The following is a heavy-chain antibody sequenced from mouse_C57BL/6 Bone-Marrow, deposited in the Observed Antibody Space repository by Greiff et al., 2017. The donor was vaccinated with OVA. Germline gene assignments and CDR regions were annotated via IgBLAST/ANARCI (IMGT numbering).Heavy chain of an antibody. D-gene: IGHD2-4*01. CDR2: ISDGGSYT. V-gene: IGHV5-4*03. CDR1: GFTFSSYA. J-gene: IGHJ3*01. CDR3: AGVYYDPCFAY. Sequence: EVKVVESGGGLVKPGGSLKLSCAASGFTFSSYAMSWVRQTPEKRLEWVATISDGGSYTYYPDNVKGRFTISRDNAKNNLYLQMSHLKSEDTAMYYCAGVYYDPCFAYWGQGTLVTVSA.